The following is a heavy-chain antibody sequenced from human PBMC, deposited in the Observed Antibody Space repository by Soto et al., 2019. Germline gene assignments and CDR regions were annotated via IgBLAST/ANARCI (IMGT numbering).Heavy chain of an antibody. V-gene: IGHV3-7*01. D-gene: IGHD2-2*01. CDR3: ARAWGYCSSTSCFKGVDV. J-gene: IGHJ6*04. CDR2: IKQDGSEK. CDR1: GFTFSSYW. Sequence: GGSLRLSCAASGFTFSSYWMSWVRQAPGKGLEWVANIKQDGSEKYYVDSVKGRFTISRDNAKNSLYLQMNSLRAEDTAVYYCARAWGYCSSTSCFKGVDVWGKGTTVTVSS.